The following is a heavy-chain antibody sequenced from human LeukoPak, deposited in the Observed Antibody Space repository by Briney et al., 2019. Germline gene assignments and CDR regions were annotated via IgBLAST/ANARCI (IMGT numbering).Heavy chain of an antibody. J-gene: IGHJ5*02. D-gene: IGHD5-24*01. Sequence: QPGGSLRLSCAASGFTFDDYGMSWVRQAPGKGLEWVSSISGFAGSIYYADSVKGRFTISRDNSKNTLYLLMTSLRAEDTALYYCAKEGGLQSLPYTWFDPWGQGTLVTVSS. CDR1: GFTFDDYG. V-gene: IGHV3-23*01. CDR2: ISGFAGSI. CDR3: AKEGGLQSLPYTWFDP.